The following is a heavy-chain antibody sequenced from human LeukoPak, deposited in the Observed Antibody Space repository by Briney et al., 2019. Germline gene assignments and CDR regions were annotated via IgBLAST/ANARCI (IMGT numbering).Heavy chain of an antibody. V-gene: IGHV1-18*01. D-gene: IGHD3-3*01. CDR1: GYTFTSYG. J-gene: IGHJ5*02. CDR3: ARITYDFWSGYYMPDDP. Sequence: ASVKVSCKASGYTFTSYGISWVRQAPGQGLEWMGWISAYNGNTNYAQKLQGRVTMTTDTSTSTAYMELRSLRSDDTAVYYCARITYDFWSGYYMPDDPWGQGTLVTVFS. CDR2: ISAYNGNT.